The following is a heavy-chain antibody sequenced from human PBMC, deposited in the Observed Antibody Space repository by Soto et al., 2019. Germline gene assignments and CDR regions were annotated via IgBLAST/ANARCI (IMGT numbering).Heavy chain of an antibody. V-gene: IGHV1-2*02. CDR1: ASSLSGDY. CDR3: AARGGVARTFGVLYI. D-gene: IGHD3-3*01. CDR2: ICPDTGGT. Sequence: QEQLVQSGPEVKMPGATLKMSCKTSSASSLSGDYVIWVRQAPGQGLEWMGWICPDTGGTLYAKKFRGRVTVTMDTSSGTSYMELSSLTSEDTALYYCAARGGVARTFGVLYIWGQGTLVTVS. J-gene: IGHJ3*02.